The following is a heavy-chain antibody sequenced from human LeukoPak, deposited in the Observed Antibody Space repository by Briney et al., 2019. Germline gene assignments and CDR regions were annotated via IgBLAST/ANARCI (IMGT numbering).Heavy chain of an antibody. CDR2: IISDGSSR. D-gene: IGHD6-13*01. V-gene: IGHV3-74*01. Sequence: GGSLRLSCAASGFTFSSYWVHWVRQAPGKGLVWVSRIISDGSSRSYADSVKGRFTISRDSAKNTLYLQMNTLRAEDTAVYYCARDRGAAALDIWGQGTMVTVSS. CDR3: ARDRGAAALDI. CDR1: GFTFSSYW. J-gene: IGHJ3*02.